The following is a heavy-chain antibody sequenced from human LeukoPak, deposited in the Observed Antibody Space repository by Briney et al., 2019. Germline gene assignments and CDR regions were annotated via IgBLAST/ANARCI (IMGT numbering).Heavy chain of an antibody. Sequence: PGGSLRLSYASSGFTFSNYWMSWVRQAPGKGLEWVANIKQDGSEKYYVDSVKGRFTISRDNAKNSLYLQMNSLRAEDTAVYYCARDRNYYDSSGYFPAFDIWGQGTMVTVSS. D-gene: IGHD3-22*01. CDR3: ARDRNYYDSSGYFPAFDI. J-gene: IGHJ3*02. V-gene: IGHV3-7*01. CDR1: GFTFSNYW. CDR2: IKQDGSEK.